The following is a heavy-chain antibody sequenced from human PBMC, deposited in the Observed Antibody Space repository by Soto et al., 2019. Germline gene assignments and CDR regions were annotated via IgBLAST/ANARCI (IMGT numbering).Heavy chain of an antibody. D-gene: IGHD5-18*01. V-gene: IGHV4-59*08. Sequence: PSETLSLTCTVSGGSISSYYWSWIRQPPGKGLEWIGFIYYSGSTNYNPSLKSRVTISVDTSKNQFSLKLSSVTAADTAVYYCASQVDNRVDTPSGFDPWGQGTLVNVS. CDR1: GGSISSYY. CDR3: ASQVDNRVDTPSGFDP. CDR2: IYYSGST. J-gene: IGHJ5*02.